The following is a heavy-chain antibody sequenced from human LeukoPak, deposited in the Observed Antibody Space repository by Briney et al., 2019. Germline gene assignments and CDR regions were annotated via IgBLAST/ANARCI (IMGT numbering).Heavy chain of an antibody. D-gene: IGHD3-16*01. Sequence: SETLSLTCTVSGGPTSSYYWSWIRQPAGKGLEWIGRIYTSGSTNYNPSLKSRVTMSVDTSKNQFSLKLNSVTAADTAVYYCAREYYEYVWGSYDYWGQGTLVTVSS. J-gene: IGHJ4*02. CDR3: AREYYEYVWGSYDY. CDR2: IYTSGST. CDR1: GGPTSSYY. V-gene: IGHV4-4*07.